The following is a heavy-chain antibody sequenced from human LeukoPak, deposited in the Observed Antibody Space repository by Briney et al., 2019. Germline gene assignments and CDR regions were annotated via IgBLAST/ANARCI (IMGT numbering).Heavy chain of an antibody. CDR3: ARVVAGTNYYYYYMDV. V-gene: IGHV1-8*01. CDR2: MNPNSGNT. CDR1: GYTFTSYD. D-gene: IGHD6-19*01. J-gene: IGHJ6*03. Sequence: ASVKVSCKASGYTFTSYDINWVRQATGQGLEWMGWMNPNSGNTGYAQKFQGRVTMTRNTSISTAYMELSSLRSEDTAVYYCARVVAGTNYYYYYMDVWGKGTTVTVSS.